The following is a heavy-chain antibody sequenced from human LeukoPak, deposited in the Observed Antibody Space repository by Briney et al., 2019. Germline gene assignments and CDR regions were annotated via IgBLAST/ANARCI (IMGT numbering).Heavy chain of an antibody. V-gene: IGHV3-23*01. CDR1: GFTFSSYA. CDR2: ISGSGGST. D-gene: IGHD1-26*01. J-gene: IGHJ3*02. Sequence: GGSLRLSCAASGFTFSSYAMSWVRQAPGKGLEWVSAISGSGGSTYYADSVKGRFTISRDNSKNTLYLQMNSLRRVDTGVYYCAKSGSHNAFDTWGHGTMVTVSS. CDR3: AKSGSHNAFDT.